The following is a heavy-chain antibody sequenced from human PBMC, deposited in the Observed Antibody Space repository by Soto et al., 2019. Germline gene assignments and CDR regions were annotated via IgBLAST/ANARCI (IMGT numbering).Heavy chain of an antibody. J-gene: IGHJ3*02. CDR2: IYYSGST. V-gene: IGHV4-31*03. CDR3: ARDISSGKYYYDSSGYYHAFDI. Sequence: SETLSLTCTVSGGSISSGGYYWSWIRQHPGKGLEWIGYIYYSGSTYYNPSLKSRVTISVDTSKNQFSLKLSSVTAADTAVYYCARDISSGKYYYDSSGYYHAFDIWGQGTMVTVSS. CDR1: GGSISSGGYY. D-gene: IGHD3-22*01.